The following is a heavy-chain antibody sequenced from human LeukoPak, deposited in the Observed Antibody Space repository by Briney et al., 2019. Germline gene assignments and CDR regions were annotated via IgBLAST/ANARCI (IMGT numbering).Heavy chain of an antibody. CDR3: ATMVRGLYYYYGMDV. V-gene: IGHV3-66*01. CDR2: IYSGGST. J-gene: IGHJ6*02. D-gene: IGHD3-10*01. CDR1: GFTVSSNY. Sequence: GGSLRLSCAASGFTVSSNYMSWVRQAPGKGLEWVSVIYSGGSTYYADSVKGRFTISRDNSKNTLYLQMNSLRAEDTAVYYCATMVRGLYYYYGMDVWGQGTTVTVSS.